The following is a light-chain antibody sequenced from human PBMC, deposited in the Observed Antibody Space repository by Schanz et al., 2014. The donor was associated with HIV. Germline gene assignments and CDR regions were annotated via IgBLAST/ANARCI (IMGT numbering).Light chain of an antibody. CDR3: QVWDTFMSAV. J-gene: IGLJ2*01. CDR1: NVGIKS. V-gene: IGLV3-21*01. Sequence: SYELTQPPSVSVAPGKTASITCGGNNVGIKSVHWYQQKPCQAPVMVISYDTDRPSGIPERFSGSNSGHTATLTISRVEAGDEADYYCQVWDTFMSAVFGGGTKLTVL. CDR2: YDT.